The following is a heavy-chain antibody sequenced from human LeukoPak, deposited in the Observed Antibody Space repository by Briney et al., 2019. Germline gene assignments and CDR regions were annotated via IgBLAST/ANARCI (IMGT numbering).Heavy chain of an antibody. CDR1: GGSISSYY. CDR3: ARSSSGWWAYFDY. J-gene: IGHJ4*02. V-gene: IGHV4-59*08. D-gene: IGHD6-19*01. CDR2: IYYSGST. Sequence: SETLSLTCTVSGGSISSYYWSWIRQPPGKGLEWIGYIYYSGSTNYNPSLKSRVTISVDTSKNQFSQKLSPVTAADTAVYYCARSSSGWWAYFDYWGQGTLVTVSS.